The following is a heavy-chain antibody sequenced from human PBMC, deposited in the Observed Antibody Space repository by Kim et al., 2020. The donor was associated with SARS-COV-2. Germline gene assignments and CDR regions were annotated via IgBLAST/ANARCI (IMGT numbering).Heavy chain of an antibody. CDR2: IKSKTDGGTT. Sequence: GGSLRLSCAASGFTFSNAWMSWVRQAPGKGLEWVGRIKSKTDGGTTDYAAPVKGRFTISRDDSKNTLYLQMNSLKTEDTAVYYCTTENWELTPYYYYGMDVWGQGTTVTVSS. CDR1: GFTFSNAW. V-gene: IGHV3-15*01. J-gene: IGHJ6*02. CDR3: TTENWELTPYYYYGMDV. D-gene: IGHD1-26*01.